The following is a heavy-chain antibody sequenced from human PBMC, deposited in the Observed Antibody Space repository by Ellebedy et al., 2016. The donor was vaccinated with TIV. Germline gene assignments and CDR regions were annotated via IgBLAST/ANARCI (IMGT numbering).Heavy chain of an antibody. CDR3: ARAGGKIGWYQLPQAYMDV. CDR1: GYTFTSYG. CDR2: ISAYNGNT. Sequence: ASVKVSCXASGYTFTSYGISWVRQAPGQGLEWMGWISAYNGNTNHAQKLQGRVTMTTDTSTSTAYMELRSLRSDDTAVYYCARAGGKIGWYQLPQAYMDVWGQGTTVTVSS. V-gene: IGHV1-18*01. J-gene: IGHJ6*02. D-gene: IGHD2-2*01.